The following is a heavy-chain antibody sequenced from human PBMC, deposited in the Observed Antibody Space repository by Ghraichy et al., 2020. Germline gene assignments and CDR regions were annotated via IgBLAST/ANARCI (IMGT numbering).Heavy chain of an antibody. CDR1: GGSISSGGYY. V-gene: IGHV4-31*03. Sequence: SETLSLTCTVSGGSISSGGYYWSWIRQHPGKGLEWIGYIYYSGSTYYNPSLKSRVTISVDTSKNQFSLKLSSVTAADTAVYYCARTVPAAIGYWFDPWGQGTLVTVSS. D-gene: IGHD2-2*02. CDR2: IYYSGST. J-gene: IGHJ5*02. CDR3: ARTVPAAIGYWFDP.